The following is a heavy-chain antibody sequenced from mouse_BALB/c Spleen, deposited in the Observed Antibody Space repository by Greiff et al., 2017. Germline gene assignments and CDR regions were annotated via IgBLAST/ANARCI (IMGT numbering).Heavy chain of an antibody. CDR3: ANWAWFAY. D-gene: IGHD4-1*01. J-gene: IGHJ3*01. V-gene: IGHV1-9*01. CDR1: GYTFSSYW. Sequence: QVQLQQSGAELMKPGASVKISCKATGYTFSSYWIEWVKQRPGHGLEWIGEILPGSGSTNYNEKFKGKATLTADKSSSTAYMQLSSLTSEDSAVYFCANWAWFAYWGQGTLVTVSA. CDR2: ILPGSGST.